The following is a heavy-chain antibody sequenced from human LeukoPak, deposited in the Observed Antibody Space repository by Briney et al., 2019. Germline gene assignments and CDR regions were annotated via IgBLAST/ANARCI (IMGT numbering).Heavy chain of an antibody. D-gene: IGHD4-17*01. CDR1: GFTFSSYA. Sequence: GGSLRLSCAASGFTFSSYAMSWVRQAPGKGLEWVSAISGSGGSTYYADSVKGRFTISRDNSKNTLYLQMNSLRAEDTAVYYCCGVTTPRAGYFDLWGRGTLVTVSS. J-gene: IGHJ2*01. V-gene: IGHV3-23*01. CDR3: CGVTTPRAGYFDL. CDR2: ISGSGGST.